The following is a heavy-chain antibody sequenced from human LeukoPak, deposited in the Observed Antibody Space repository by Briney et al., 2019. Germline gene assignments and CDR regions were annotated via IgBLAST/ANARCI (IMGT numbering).Heavy chain of an antibody. CDR1: GFTFSDHY. Sequence: GGSLRLSCAASGFTFSDHYMDWVRQAPGQGLEWVGRTRNKANSYSTEYAASVKGRFAVSRDESKSSLYLQMNSLETEDTAVYFCARDRVVVTEGNDFWGQGTLVTVSS. V-gene: IGHV3-72*01. J-gene: IGHJ4*02. CDR2: TRNKANSYST. D-gene: IGHD2-21*02. CDR3: ARDRVVVTEGNDF.